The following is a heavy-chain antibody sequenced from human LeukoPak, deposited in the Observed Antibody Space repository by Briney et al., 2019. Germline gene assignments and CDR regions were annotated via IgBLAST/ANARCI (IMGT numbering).Heavy chain of an antibody. Sequence: GGSLRLSCAASGFAFSSYVMSWVRQAPGKGLEWVSAISGSGGSIYYADSVKGRSTISRDNSKDTLYLQMNSLRAEDTAVYYCAKGYSSGWYDADFDSWGQGTLVTVSS. D-gene: IGHD6-19*01. CDR3: AKGYSSGWYDADFDS. CDR2: ISGSGGSI. CDR1: GFAFSSYV. J-gene: IGHJ4*02. V-gene: IGHV3-23*01.